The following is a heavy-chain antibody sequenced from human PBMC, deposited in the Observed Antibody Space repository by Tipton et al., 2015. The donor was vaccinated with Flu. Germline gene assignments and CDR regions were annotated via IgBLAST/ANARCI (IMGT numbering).Heavy chain of an antibody. CDR2: INQDGSKK. CDR1: GFSFSTYW. Sequence: SLRLSCAASGFSFSTYWMSWVRQAPGKGLEWVANINQDGSKKSYVDSVRGRFTISRDNGKKSVYLQMNSLRGEDTAVYYCGTYCGGDCYRAPIYYYGLDVWGQGTTVTASS. CDR3: GTYCGGDCYRAPIYYYGLDV. J-gene: IGHJ6*02. D-gene: IGHD2-21*02. V-gene: IGHV3-7*01.